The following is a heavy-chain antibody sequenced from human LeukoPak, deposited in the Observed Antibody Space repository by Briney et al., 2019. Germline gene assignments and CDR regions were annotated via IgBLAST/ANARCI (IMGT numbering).Heavy chain of an antibody. V-gene: IGHV3-21*05. CDR1: GFTFSSSA. CDR3: ARAGRQLVRRYYFDY. Sequence: PGGSLRLSCAASGFTFSSSAMSWVRQVPGKGLEWVSYISSSSSYTNYADSVKGRFTISRDNAKNSLYLQMNSLRAEDTAVYYCARAGRQLVRRYYFDYWGQGTLVTVSS. CDR2: ISSSSSYT. J-gene: IGHJ4*02. D-gene: IGHD6-13*01.